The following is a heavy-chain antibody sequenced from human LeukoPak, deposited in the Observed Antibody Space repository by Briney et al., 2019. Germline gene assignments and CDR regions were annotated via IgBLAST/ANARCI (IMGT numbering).Heavy chain of an antibody. D-gene: IGHD5-18*01. V-gene: IGHV4-31*03. CDR1: GGSISSGDDY. Sequence: SETLSLTCTVSGGSISSGDDYWSWIRQHPGKGLEWVGCISYSGSTYYNPSLKSRVTISVDTSKNQFSLKLSSVTAADTAVYYCASLGLYTYGPYYFDYWGQGTLVTVSS. CDR2: ISYSGST. J-gene: IGHJ4*02. CDR3: ASLGLYTYGPYYFDY.